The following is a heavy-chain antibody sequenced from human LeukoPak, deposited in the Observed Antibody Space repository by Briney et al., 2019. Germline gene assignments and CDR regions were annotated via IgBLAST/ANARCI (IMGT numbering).Heavy chain of an antibody. D-gene: IGHD5-12*01. V-gene: IGHV3-30*18. CDR2: ISYDGSNK. Sequence: SGGSLRLSCGASGFTFSSYGMHWVRQAPGKGLEWVAVISYDGSNKYYADSVKGRFTISRDNSKNTLYLQMKSLRAEDTAVYYCAKGGGYEAQYYYYYLDVWGKGTTVTISS. CDR3: AKGGGYEAQYYYYYLDV. CDR1: GFTFSSYG. J-gene: IGHJ6*03.